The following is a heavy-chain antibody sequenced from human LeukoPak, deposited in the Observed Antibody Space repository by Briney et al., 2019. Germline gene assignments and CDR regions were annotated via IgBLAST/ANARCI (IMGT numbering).Heavy chain of an antibody. V-gene: IGHV3-48*02. D-gene: IGHD1-20*01. CDR1: GFVFSRYG. J-gene: IGHJ4*02. CDR2: ISSSSSTI. Sequence: PPGESLGLSCAASGFVFSRYGMNWVRQAPGKGLEWVSYISSSSSTIYYADSVKGRFTISRDNAKNSLYLQMNSLRDEDTAVYYCARDFRKVFSYYFDYWGQGTLVTVSS. CDR3: ARDFRKVFSYYFDY.